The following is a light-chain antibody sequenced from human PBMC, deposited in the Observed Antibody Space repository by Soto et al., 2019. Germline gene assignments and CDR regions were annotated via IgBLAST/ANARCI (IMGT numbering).Light chain of an antibody. CDR2: GAS. J-gene: IGKJ2*01. Sequence: EIVLTQSPGTLSLSPGERATLSCRASQSVSSSYLAWYQQKPGQAPRLLIYGASGRATGIPDRFSGSGSGTDFTITISRLELEDFAVYYWQQYGSSPMYTFGQGTKLEIK. CDR1: QSVSSSY. V-gene: IGKV3-20*01. CDR3: QQYGSSPMYT.